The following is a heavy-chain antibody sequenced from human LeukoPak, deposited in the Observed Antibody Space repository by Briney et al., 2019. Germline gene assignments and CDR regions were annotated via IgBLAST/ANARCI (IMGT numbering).Heavy chain of an antibody. Sequence: GGSLRLSCAASGFTFSSSAMSWVRQAPGMGLEWVSTISDSSGSTYYADSVKGRFTISRDNSKNTLYLQMNSLRAEDTAVYYCARDPGSLDAFDIWGQGTMVTVSS. V-gene: IGHV3-23*01. J-gene: IGHJ3*02. CDR1: GFTFSSSA. CDR3: ARDPGSLDAFDI. D-gene: IGHD3-10*01. CDR2: ISDSSGST.